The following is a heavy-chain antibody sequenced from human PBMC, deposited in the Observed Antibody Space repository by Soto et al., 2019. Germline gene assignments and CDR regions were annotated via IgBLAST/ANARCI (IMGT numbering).Heavy chain of an antibody. CDR1: VYIFTSYY. Sequence: XSVKVSCKASVYIFTSYYMHWVRQAPGQGLEWMGIINPSAGGTSYAQKFQARVTMTRDTSTSTIYMELSSLTSEDTAVYYCARDSTLAYWGQGTLVTVSS. V-gene: IGHV1-46*01. J-gene: IGHJ4*02. CDR3: ARDSTLAY. CDR2: INPSAGGT.